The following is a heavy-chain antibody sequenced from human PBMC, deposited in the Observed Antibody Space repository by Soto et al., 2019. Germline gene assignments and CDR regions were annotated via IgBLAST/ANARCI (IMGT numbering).Heavy chain of an antibody. Sequence: GESLKISCKVSGYSFNNYWIAWVRQRPGTGLECMGIIYPGDSDTRYSPSFQGQVTISADKSISTAYLQWSSLKASDTAMYYCARQPLYGGYFDYWGQGTLVTVSS. CDR1: GYSFNNYW. J-gene: IGHJ4*02. CDR2: IYPGDSDT. V-gene: IGHV5-51*01. D-gene: IGHD4-17*01. CDR3: ARQPLYGGYFDY.